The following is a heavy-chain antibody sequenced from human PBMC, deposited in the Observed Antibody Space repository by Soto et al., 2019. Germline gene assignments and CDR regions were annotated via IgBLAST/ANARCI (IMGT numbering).Heavy chain of an antibody. D-gene: IGHD4-17*01. V-gene: IGHV3-30-3*01. CDR1: GFTFSSYA. CDR2: ISYDGSNK. J-gene: IGHJ3*02. Sequence: GGSLRLSCAASGFTFSSYAMHWVRQAPGKGLEWVAVISYDGSNKYYADSVKGRFTISRDNSKNTLYLQMNSLRAEDTAVYYCARGNTGDAFDIWGQGTMVTVSS. CDR3: ARGNTGDAFDI.